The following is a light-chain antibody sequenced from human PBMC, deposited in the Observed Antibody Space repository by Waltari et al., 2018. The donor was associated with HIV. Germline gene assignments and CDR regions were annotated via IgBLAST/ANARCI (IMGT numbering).Light chain of an antibody. CDR3: QQTFTLPLT. CDR2: AAS. J-gene: IGKJ4*01. V-gene: IGKV1-39*01. Sequence: QIPQSPSSLAASVSDRVTITCRTLQYINMYLHLYHQKPGTAPTLLSFAASTLHTAASSTFSASRSGTTFSLVISSYQPDDVATYCCQQTFTLPLTFGAGTRVEI. CDR1: QYINMY.